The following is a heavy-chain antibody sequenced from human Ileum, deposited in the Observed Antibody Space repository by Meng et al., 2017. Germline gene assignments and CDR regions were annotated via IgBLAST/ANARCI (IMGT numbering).Heavy chain of an antibody. CDR1: GFTFSDQY. J-gene: IGHJ4*02. CDR3: ARGDFRVN. V-gene: IGHV3-72*01. Sequence: VPLVESGGGLVQPGGSLSFSCAASGFTFSDQYMDWVRQAPGKGLEWVARVRNKENGYSTGYAASVEGRFTISRDDSKNSLYLQMNSLTTEDTAVYYCARGDFRVNWGQGTLVTVSS. CDR2: VRNKENGYST. D-gene: IGHD3-3*01.